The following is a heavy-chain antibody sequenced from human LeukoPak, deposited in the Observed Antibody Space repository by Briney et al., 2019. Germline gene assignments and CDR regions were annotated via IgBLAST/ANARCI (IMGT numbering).Heavy chain of an antibody. Sequence: PGRSLRLSCAASGFTFSSYEMNWVRQAPGKGLEWISYISSAGTTKIYADSVKGRFTISRDIAKTSLYLQMHSLRAEDTAVYYCARDYWFDPWGHGTLVTVSS. V-gene: IGHV3-48*03. CDR1: GFTFSSYE. CDR2: ISSAGTTK. J-gene: IGHJ5*02. CDR3: ARDYWFDP.